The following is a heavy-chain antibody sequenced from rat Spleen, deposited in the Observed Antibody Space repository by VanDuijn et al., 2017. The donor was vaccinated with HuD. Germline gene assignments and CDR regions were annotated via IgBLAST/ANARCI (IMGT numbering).Heavy chain of an antibody. Sequence: EVQLVESGGGLVQPGRSLKLSCVASGFTFSDYGMHWIRQAPTKGLEWVASISPSGVSTYYRDSVKGRFTISRDNAKSTLYLQMNSLRSEDTATYYCTRGGLYYFDYWGQGVMVTVSS. D-gene: IGHD4-3*01. CDR1: GFTFSDYG. J-gene: IGHJ2*01. CDR3: TRGGLYYFDY. V-gene: IGHV5-19*01. CDR2: ISPSGVST.